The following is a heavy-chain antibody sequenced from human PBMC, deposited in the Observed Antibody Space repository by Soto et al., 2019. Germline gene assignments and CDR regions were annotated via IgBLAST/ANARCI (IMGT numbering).Heavy chain of an antibody. J-gene: IGHJ6*02. V-gene: IGHV3-23*01. D-gene: IGHD5-12*01. Sequence: GGSLRLSCVASGFTFSSSSMTWVRQAPGKGLEWVSTSDSGGSTFYADSVKGRFSISRDNSKNTLYLQMNSVRAEDTAVYYCAKDATIITHGMDVGGQGTSVTVSS. CDR3: AKDATIITHGMDV. CDR1: GFTFSSSS. CDR2: SDSGGST.